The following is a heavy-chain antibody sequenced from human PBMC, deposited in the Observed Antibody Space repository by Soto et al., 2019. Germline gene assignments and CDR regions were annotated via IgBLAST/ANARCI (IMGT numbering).Heavy chain of an antibody. D-gene: IGHD2-8*01. CDR2: ISGSGGST. V-gene: IGHV3-23*01. CDR1: GFTFSSYA. Sequence: PGGSLRLSCAASGFTFSSYAMSWVRQAPGKGLEWVSAISGSGGSTYYADSVKGRFTISRDNSKNTLYLQMNSLRAEDTAVYYCAKDLKVLMVYAIQPGYWGQGTLVTVSS. CDR3: AKDLKVLMVYAIQPGY. J-gene: IGHJ4*02.